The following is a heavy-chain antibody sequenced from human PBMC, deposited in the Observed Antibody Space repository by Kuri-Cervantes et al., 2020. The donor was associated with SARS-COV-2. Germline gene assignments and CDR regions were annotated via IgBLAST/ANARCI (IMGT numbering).Heavy chain of an antibody. CDR2: INPNSGGT. V-gene: IGHV1-2*02. J-gene: IGHJ5*02. CDR1: GYTFTGYY. CDR3: ARDRGPQAVFDP. Sequence: ASVKVSCKASGYTFTGYYMHWVRQAPGQGLEWMGWINPNSGGTNYAQKFQGRVTMTRDTSTSTAYMELSRLRSDDTAVYYCARDRGPQAVFDPWGQGTLVTVSS.